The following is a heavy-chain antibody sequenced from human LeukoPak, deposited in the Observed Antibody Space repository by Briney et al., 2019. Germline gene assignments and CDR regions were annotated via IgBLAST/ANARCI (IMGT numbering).Heavy chain of an antibody. CDR1: GFTFSSYG. CDR3: AKHRPTRDRY. J-gene: IGHJ4*02. D-gene: IGHD3-22*01. CDR2: IRYDGSNK. V-gene: IGHV3-30*02. Sequence: GGSLRLSCAASGFTFSSYGVHWVRQAPGKGLEWVAFIRYDGSNKYYADSVKGRFTISRDNSKNTLYLQMNSLRAEDTAVYYCAKHRPTRDRYWGQGTLVTVSS.